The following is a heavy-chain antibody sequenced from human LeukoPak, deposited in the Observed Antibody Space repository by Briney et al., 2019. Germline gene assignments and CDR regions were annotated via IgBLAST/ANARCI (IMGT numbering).Heavy chain of an antibody. CDR1: GFPFSTYA. J-gene: IGHJ4*02. CDR2: ISGSGGDT. D-gene: IGHD2-15*01. V-gene: IGHV3-23*01. Sequence: PGGSLRLSCAASGFPFSTYAMSWVRQAPGKGLEWVSVISGSGGDTYYADSVKGRFTISGDNSKNTVYLQMNSLRAEDTALYYCAKQLGYCSDGSCYFPYWGQGTLVTVSS. CDR3: AKQLGYCSDGSCYFPY.